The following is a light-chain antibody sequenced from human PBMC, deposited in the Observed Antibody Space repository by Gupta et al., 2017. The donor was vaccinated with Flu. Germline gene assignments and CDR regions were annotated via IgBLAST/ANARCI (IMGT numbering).Light chain of an antibody. V-gene: IGKV1-5*03. CDR3: QQYKSYSWT. CDR1: QSMRSSSSW. J-gene: IGKJ1*01. Sequence: LSASVGDRITITCRANQSMRSSSSWLAWYQQKPEKAPKLLISKASSLESGVPARFSGSGSGTEFTLTISSLQPDDFATYYCQQYKSYSWTFGQGTKVEIK. CDR2: KAS.